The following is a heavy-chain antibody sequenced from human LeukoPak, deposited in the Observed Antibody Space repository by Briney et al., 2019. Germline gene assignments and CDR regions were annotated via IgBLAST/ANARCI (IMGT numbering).Heavy chain of an antibody. CDR3: ARVAGSRSSYYYMDV. J-gene: IGHJ6*03. CDR1: GYSISSGYY. Sequence: SETLSLTCTVSGYSISSGYYWGCIRQPPGKGLEWIGSIFHSGSTYYNPSLKSRVTISVDTSKNQFSLKLSSVTAADTAVYYCARVAGSRSSYYYMDVWGKGTTDTVSS. CDR2: IFHSGST. V-gene: IGHV4-38-2*02. D-gene: IGHD6-19*01.